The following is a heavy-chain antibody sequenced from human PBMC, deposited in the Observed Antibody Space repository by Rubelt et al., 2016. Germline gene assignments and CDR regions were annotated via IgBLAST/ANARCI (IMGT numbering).Heavy chain of an antibody. CDR3: ARGAIAALGY. D-gene: IGHD6-6*01. Sequence: QVQLQQWGAGLLKPSETLSLTCAVYGGSFSGYYWSWIRQPPGKGLEWIGEINHSGSTNYNPSLKSRVTRSVDTSKNQFSLKLSSVTAADTAVYYCARGAIAALGYWGQGTLVTVSS. J-gene: IGHJ4*02. CDR2: INHSGST. V-gene: IGHV4-34*01. CDR1: GGSFSGYY.